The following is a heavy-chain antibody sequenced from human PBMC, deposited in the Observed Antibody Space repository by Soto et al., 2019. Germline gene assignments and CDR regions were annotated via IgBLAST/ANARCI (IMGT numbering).Heavy chain of an antibody. V-gene: IGHV4-30-2*01. CDR2: IYYSGST. CDR1: GGSLNNGGYS. D-gene: IGHD5-18*01. J-gene: IGHJ4*02. CDR3: ARVGGNTAMAN. Sequence: SETLSLTCAVSGGSLNNGGYSWGWVRRPPGKGLEYIASIYYSGSTYHNPSLKSRVTISIDRSKNQFSLNLNSVTAAVTAVYYCARVGGNTAMANWGQGTLVTVSS.